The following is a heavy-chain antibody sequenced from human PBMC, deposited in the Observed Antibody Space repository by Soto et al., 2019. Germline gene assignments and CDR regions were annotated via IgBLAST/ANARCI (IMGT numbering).Heavy chain of an antibody. J-gene: IGHJ4*02. V-gene: IGHV3-74*01. CDR2: IDIDGRVT. CDR3: ATVFDF. CDR1: GFSSGLW. D-gene: IGHD4-17*01. Sequence: EMQLVESGGGLVQPGGSLRLSCAASGFSSGLWIHWVRQAPGKGLEWVARIDIDGRVTSYAGSVKGRFTISTDNAKSTVYLQMNSLRDGDTAVYYCATVFDFWGQGTLVTVSS.